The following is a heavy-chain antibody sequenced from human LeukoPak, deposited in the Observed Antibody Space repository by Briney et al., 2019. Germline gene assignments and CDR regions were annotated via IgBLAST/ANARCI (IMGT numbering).Heavy chain of an antibody. CDR1: GDTISSSRFF. D-gene: IGHD6-19*01. V-gene: IGHV4-39*02. CDR2: LSDRGTS. J-gene: IGHJ4*02. Sequence: SETLSLTCTASGDTISSSRFFWAWIRQPPGKGLEWIASLSDRGTSKYSPSFRSRVSIFTETAMNQLSLNLKSVTAADTAVYYCARDANYRDRSGYPSPFDFWGQGILVTVSS. CDR3: ARDANYRDRSGYPSPFDF.